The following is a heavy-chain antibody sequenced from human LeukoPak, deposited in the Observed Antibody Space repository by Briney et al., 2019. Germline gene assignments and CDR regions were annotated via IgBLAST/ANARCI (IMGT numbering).Heavy chain of an antibody. CDR3: ARSPVRTTYYYDSRGYYRNWFDP. Sequence: ASVKLSCNASGYTFTGYYMHWVRQAPGQGLEWMGWINPNSGGTNYAQKFQGRVTMTRDTSISTAYMELSRLRSDDTAVYYCARSPVRTTYYYDSRGYYRNWFDPWGQGTLVTVSS. V-gene: IGHV1-2*02. CDR1: GYTFTGYY. CDR2: INPNSGGT. J-gene: IGHJ5*02. D-gene: IGHD3-22*01.